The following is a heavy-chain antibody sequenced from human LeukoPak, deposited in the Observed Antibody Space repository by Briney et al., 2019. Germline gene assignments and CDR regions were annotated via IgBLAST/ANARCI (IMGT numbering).Heavy chain of an antibody. CDR1: GGSISSSSYY. CDR2: IYYSGST. V-gene: IGHV4-39*07. D-gene: IGHD1-26*01. CDR3: ASIGGSYDY. J-gene: IGHJ4*02. Sequence: NSSETLSLTCTVSGGSISSSSYYWGWIRQPPGKGLEWIGSIYYSGSTYYNPSLKSRVTISVDTSKNQFSLKLSSVTAADTAVYYCASIGGSYDYWGQGTLVTVSS.